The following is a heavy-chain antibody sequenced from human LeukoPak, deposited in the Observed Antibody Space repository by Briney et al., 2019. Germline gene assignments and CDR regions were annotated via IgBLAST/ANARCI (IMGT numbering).Heavy chain of an antibody. D-gene: IGHD3-10*01. Sequence: ASVKVSCKASGYTFTSYGISWVRQAPGQGLEWMGWISAYNGNTNYAQKLQGRVTITTDESTSTAYMELSSLRSEDTAVYYCASSPLSYYGSGSYYNVVDYWGQGTLVTVSS. J-gene: IGHJ4*02. CDR2: ISAYNGNT. CDR1: GYTFTSYG. V-gene: IGHV1-18*01. CDR3: ASSPLSYYGSGSYYNVVDY.